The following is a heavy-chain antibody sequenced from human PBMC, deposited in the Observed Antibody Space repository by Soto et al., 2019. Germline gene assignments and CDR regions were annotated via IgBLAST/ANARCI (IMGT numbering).Heavy chain of an antibody. CDR2: IIPISGTA. D-gene: IGHD3-16*02. CDR3: AGKQPEYVWGSYRSWTIDV. V-gene: IGHV1-69*13. J-gene: IGHJ6*02. CDR1: AGTFSSYA. Sequence: SVKVSGKASAGTFSSYAISWVRQAPRQGLDSIGMIIPISGTANYAQKFKGTITITGDEHASIAYMELSSLRSEDTAVYYCAGKQPEYVWGSYRSWTIDVWGQGTTVTVSS.